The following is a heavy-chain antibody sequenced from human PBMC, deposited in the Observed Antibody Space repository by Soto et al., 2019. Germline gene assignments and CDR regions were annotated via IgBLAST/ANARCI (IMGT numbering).Heavy chain of an antibody. CDR3: ARLPYCSSTSCYRYYYYGMDV. V-gene: IGHV5-51*01. Sequence: GESLKISCKGSGYSFTSYWIGWERQMPGKVLEWMGIIYPGDSDTRYSPSFQGQVTISADKSISTAYLQWSSLKASDTAMYYCARLPYCSSTSCYRYYYYGMDVWGQGXTVTVYS. CDR1: GYSFTSYW. J-gene: IGHJ6*02. CDR2: IYPGDSDT. D-gene: IGHD2-2*02.